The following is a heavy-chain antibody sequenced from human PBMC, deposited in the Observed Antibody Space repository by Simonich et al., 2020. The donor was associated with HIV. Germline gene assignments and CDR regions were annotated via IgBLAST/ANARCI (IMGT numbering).Heavy chain of an antibody. CDR2: SNHSVST. Sequence: QVQLQQWGAGLLKPSETLSLTCAVSGGSFSGYYWSWIRQPPGKGLGWIGESNHSVSTNYNPSLKSRVTISGDTSKNQFSLKLSSVTAAETAVYYCARGRVGATTDRDYYYMDVWGKGTTVTVSS. CDR1: GGSFSGYY. CDR3: ARGRVGATTDRDYYYMDV. J-gene: IGHJ6*03. D-gene: IGHD1-26*01. V-gene: IGHV4-34*01.